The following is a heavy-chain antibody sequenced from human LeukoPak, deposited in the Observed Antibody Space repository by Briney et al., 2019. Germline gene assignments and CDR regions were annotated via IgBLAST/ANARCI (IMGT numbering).Heavy chain of an antibody. D-gene: IGHD2-2*01. CDR2: IYHSGST. J-gene: IGHJ6*04. CDR1: GGSISSSNW. Sequence: PSGTLSLTCAVSGGSISSSNWWSWVLQPPGKGLEWIGEIYHSGSTNYNPSLKSRVTISVDKSKNQFSLKLGSVTAADTAVYYCARVSDPTGSSTSWTNGMDVWGKGTTVTVSS. CDR3: ARVSDPTGSSTSWTNGMDV. V-gene: IGHV4-4*02.